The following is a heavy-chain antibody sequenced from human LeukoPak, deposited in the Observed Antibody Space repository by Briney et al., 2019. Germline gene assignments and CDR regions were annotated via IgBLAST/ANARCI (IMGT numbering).Heavy chain of an antibody. CDR2: ITGSGGST. J-gene: IGHJ3*02. CDR3: ASSPRNYDFWSGYYLDAFDI. Sequence: GGSLRLSCAASGFTFSSYDMSWVRQAPGKGLEWVSAITGSGGSTYYADSVEGRFTVSRDNSKNTLYLQMNSLRAEDTAVYYCASSPRNYDFWSGYYLDAFDIWGQGTMVTVSS. D-gene: IGHD3-3*01. V-gene: IGHV3-23*01. CDR1: GFTFSSYD.